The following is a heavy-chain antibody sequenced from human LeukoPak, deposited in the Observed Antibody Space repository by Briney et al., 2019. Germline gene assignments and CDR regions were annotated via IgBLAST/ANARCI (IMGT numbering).Heavy chain of an antibody. V-gene: IGHV5-51*01. J-gene: IGHJ4*02. CDR3: ARLRRGCSSTSCFFDY. CDR2: IYPGDSDT. Sequence: GASLKISCKGSGYSFTCYWIGWVRHMPGEGLEWMGIIYPGDSDTSYSLTFQGQVSISAYKSISTAYLQWSSLEASDTAMYYCARLRRGCSSTSCFFDYWGQGTLVTVSS. D-gene: IGHD2-2*01. CDR1: GYSFTCYW.